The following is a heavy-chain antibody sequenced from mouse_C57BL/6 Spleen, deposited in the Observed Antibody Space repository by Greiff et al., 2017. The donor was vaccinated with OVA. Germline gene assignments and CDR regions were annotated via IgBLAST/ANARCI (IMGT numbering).Heavy chain of an antibody. V-gene: IGHV1-50*01. CDR2: IDPSDSYT. Sequence: QVQLQQPGAELVKPGASVKLSCKASGYTFTSYWMQWVKQRPGQGLEWIGEIDPSDSYTNYNQKFKGKATLTVDTSSSTAYMQLSSLTSEDSAGYYCARDLLHPFDYWGQGTLVTVSA. D-gene: IGHD1-1*01. J-gene: IGHJ3*01. CDR3: ARDLLHPFDY. CDR1: GYTFTSYW.